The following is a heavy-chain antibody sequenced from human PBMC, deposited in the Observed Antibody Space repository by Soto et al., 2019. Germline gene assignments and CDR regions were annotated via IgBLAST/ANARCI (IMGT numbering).Heavy chain of an antibody. Sequence: GGSLRLSCVVSGFSFNIYSMNWVRQAPGKGLEWVSSIGNSGAYTHYADPVKGRFTITRDNAKNSLYLQMDSLSAEDAALYYCVRDCCGYDPGRGGYFDSWGQGTLVTVSS. V-gene: IGHV3-21*01. J-gene: IGHJ4*02. CDR2: IGNSGAYT. CDR1: GFSFNIYS. CDR3: VRDCCGYDPGRGGYFDS. D-gene: IGHD5-18*01.